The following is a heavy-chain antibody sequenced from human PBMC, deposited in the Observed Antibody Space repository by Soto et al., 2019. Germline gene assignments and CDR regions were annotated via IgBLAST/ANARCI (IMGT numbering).Heavy chain of an antibody. J-gene: IGHJ6*02. CDR1: GFSLSTSGMC. V-gene: IGHV2-70*01. D-gene: IGHD6-19*01. Sequence: SGPTLVNPTQTLTLTCTFSGFSLSTSGMCVSWIRQPPGKALKWLALIDWDDDKYYSTSLKTRLTISKDTSKNQVVLTMTNMDPVDTATYYCARMRRSSGWYGMDVWGQGTTVTVSS. CDR3: ARMRRSSGWYGMDV. CDR2: IDWDDDK.